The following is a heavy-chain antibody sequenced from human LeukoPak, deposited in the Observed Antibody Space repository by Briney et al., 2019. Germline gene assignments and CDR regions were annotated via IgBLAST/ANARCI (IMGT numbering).Heavy chain of an antibody. Sequence: SETLSLTYTVSGGFISSSSYYWGWIRQPPGKGLEWIGSIYYSGSTYYNPSLKSRVTISVDTSKNQFSLKLSSVTAADTAVYYCASAFPWDYYDSSGFLSWGQGTLVTVSS. V-gene: IGHV4-39*01. CDR3: ASAFPWDYYDSSGFLS. D-gene: IGHD3-22*01. J-gene: IGHJ4*02. CDR1: GGFISSSSYY. CDR2: IYYSGST.